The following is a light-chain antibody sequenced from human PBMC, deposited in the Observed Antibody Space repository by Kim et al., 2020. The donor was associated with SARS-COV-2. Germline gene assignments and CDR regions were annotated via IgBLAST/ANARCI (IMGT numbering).Light chain of an antibody. V-gene: IGKV1-33*01. CDR2: GAS. Sequence: DIQMTQSPSSLSASVGDRVTITCQASQDISDYLNWYQQKPGKAPNLLIYGASNLETGGPSRFSGRGSGTEFSLIISSLQPEDIATYCCQQHHRRPYTFGQGTKVDIK. CDR3: QQHHRRPYT. CDR1: QDISDY. J-gene: IGKJ2*01.